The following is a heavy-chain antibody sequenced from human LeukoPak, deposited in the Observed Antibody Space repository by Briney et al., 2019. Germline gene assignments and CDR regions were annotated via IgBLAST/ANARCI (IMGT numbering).Heavy chain of an antibody. Sequence: SETLSLTSAVYGGSFSGYYWSWIRQPPGKGLEWIGEINHSGSTNYNPSLKSRVTISVDTSKNQFSLKLSSVTAADTAVYYCARGPRDFWSGYYFYFDYWGQGTLVTVSS. CDR1: GGSFSGYY. CDR3: ARGPRDFWSGYYFYFDY. J-gene: IGHJ4*02. D-gene: IGHD3-3*01. CDR2: INHSGST. V-gene: IGHV4-34*01.